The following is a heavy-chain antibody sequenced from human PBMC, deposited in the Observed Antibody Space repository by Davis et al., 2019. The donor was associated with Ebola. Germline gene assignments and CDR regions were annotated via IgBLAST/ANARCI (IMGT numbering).Heavy chain of an antibody. V-gene: IGHV3-30*18. D-gene: IGHD3-10*01. Sequence: PRGSLRLSCAASGFSLNDYGMHCVRQAPGKGLEWIALTSYDESKIYYADSVKGRFTISRDNSENTLFLQMNSLRAEDAAVYYCAKGPLRGTNFFDYWGQGTLVTVSS. CDR3: AKGPLRGTNFFDY. CDR2: TSYDESKI. J-gene: IGHJ4*02. CDR1: GFSLNDYG.